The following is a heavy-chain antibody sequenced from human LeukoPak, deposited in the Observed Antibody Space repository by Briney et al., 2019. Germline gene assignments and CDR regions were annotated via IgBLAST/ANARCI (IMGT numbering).Heavy chain of an antibody. V-gene: IGHV3-48*01. Sequence: GGSLRLSCAASGFTFSSYSMNWVRQAPGKGLEWVSYISSSSSTIYYADSVKCRFTISRDNAKNSLYLQMNSLRAEDTAVYYCASWGYSSGWDRDYWGQGTLVTVSS. J-gene: IGHJ4*02. CDR2: ISSSSSTI. CDR3: ASWGYSSGWDRDY. D-gene: IGHD6-19*01. CDR1: GFTFSSYS.